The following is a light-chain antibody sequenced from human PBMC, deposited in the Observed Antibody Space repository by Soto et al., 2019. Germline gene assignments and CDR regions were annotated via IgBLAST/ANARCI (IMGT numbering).Light chain of an antibody. CDR3: QPYTSYWT. J-gene: IGKJ1*01. CDR2: DAS. Sequence: TLAASGKSVDISSCRASQSISSWFAWSPPKPGKAPKLLIYDASSLESGVPSRFCGGRTATDFTLPLSRQPPYAFAPFYGQPYTSYWTFAEGTKVDIK. CDR1: QSISSW. V-gene: IGKV1-5*01.